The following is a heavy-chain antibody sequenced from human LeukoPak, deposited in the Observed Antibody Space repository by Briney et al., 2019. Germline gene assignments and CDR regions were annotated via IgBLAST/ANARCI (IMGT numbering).Heavy chain of an antibody. D-gene: IGHD2/OR15-2a*01. J-gene: IGHJ4*02. Sequence: GGSLRLSCAASGFTVSNNYMTWVRQASGKGLEWLSVIYSGGSTFYANSVKGRFTISRDNSKNTLYLQMNSLRAEDTAVYYCARDEIAHFDYWGQGTLVTVSS. V-gene: IGHV3-53*01. CDR1: GFTVSNNY. CDR2: IYSGGST. CDR3: ARDEIAHFDY.